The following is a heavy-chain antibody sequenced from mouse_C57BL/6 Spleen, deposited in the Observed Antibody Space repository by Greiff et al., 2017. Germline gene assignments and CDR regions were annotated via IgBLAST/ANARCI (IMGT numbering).Heavy chain of an antibody. D-gene: IGHD1-1*02. CDR1: GYTFTSYW. CDR2: IHPNSGST. V-gene: IGHV1-64*01. CDR3: ARMVGYYYAMDD. J-gene: IGHJ4*01. Sequence: QVQLQQPGAELVKPGASVKLSCKASGYTFTSYWMHWVKQRPGQGLEWIGMIHPNSGSTNYNEKFKSKATLTVDKSSSTAYMQLSSLTSEDSAVYYCARMVGYYYAMDDWGQGTSVTVSS.